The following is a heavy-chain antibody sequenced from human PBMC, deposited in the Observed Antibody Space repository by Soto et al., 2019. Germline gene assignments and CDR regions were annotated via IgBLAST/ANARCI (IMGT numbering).Heavy chain of an antibody. J-gene: IGHJ5*02. V-gene: IGHV4-30-4*01. D-gene: IGHD5-18*01. CDR3: ARGRGYSYGLDP. CDR2: ISYSGTT. CDR1: GDSTSSNNNY. Sequence: SETLSLTCTVSGDSTSSNNNYWSWIRQPPGEGLEWIGFISYSGTTSYSPSLKSRVAVSLDTSKNQFSLSLSSVTAADTAVYYCARGRGYSYGLDPWGQGTLVTVS.